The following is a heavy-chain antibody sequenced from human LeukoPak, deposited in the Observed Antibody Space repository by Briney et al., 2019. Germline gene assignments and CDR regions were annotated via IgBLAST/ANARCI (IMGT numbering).Heavy chain of an antibody. CDR1: GFTFDDYG. D-gene: IGHD2-2*01. CDR2: INWNGGST. V-gene: IGHV3-20*04. J-gene: IGHJ3*02. Sequence: GGSLRLSCAASGFTFDDYGMSWVRQATGKGLEWVSGINWNGGSTGYADSVKGRFTISRDNAKNSLYLQMNSLRAEDTALYYCARYLADIVVVPAALDAFDIWGQGTMVTVSS. CDR3: ARYLADIVVVPAALDAFDI.